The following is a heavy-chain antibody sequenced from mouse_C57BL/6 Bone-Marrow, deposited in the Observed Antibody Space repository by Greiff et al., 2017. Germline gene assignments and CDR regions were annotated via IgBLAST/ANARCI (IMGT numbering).Heavy chain of an antibody. CDR3: ARSLYYFDY. Sequence: QVQLKQPGAELVKPGASVKMSCKASGYTFTSYWITWVKQRPGQGLEWIGDLYPGSGSTNYNEKFKSKATLTVDTSSSTAYMQLSSLTSEDSAVYYCARSLYYFDYWGQGTTLTVSS. J-gene: IGHJ2*01. CDR1: GYTFTSYW. V-gene: IGHV1-55*01. CDR2: LYPGSGST.